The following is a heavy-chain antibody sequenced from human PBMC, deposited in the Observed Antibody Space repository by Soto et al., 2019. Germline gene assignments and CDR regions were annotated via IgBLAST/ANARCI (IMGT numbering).Heavy chain of an antibody. CDR2: ISSDGRTK. V-gene: IGHV3-30-3*01. CDR1: GFAFSRYV. J-gene: IGHJ4*02. D-gene: IGHD1-26*01. CDR3: TRLTVELGLDY. Sequence: GGSLRLSCATSGFAFSRYVMHWVRQPPGKGPEWVAQISSDGRTKFYADSVKGRFTISRDNSEDTVYVQMNSLKTEDTAVYYCTRLTVELGLDYWGQGTLVTVSS.